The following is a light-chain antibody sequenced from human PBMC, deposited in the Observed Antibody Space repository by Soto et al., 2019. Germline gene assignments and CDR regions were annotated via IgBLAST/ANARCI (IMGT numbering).Light chain of an antibody. V-gene: IGKV3-11*01. CDR3: QQRSNWPPSIT. CDR2: DAS. J-gene: IGKJ5*01. Sequence: EILLTQSPATMSLSPGERATLSCRASQSVSSYLAWYQQKPGQAPRLLIYDASNRATGIPARFSGSGSGTDFTLTIISLEPEDFAVYYCQQRSNWPPSITFGQGTRLEIK. CDR1: QSVSSY.